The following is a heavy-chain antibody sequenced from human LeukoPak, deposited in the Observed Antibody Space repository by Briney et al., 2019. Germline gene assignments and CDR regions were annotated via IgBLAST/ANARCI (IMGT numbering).Heavy chain of an antibody. J-gene: IGHJ2*01. Sequence: SVTVSCKASGGTFSSYAISWVRQAPGQGLECMGRIIPILGIANYAQKFQGRVTITADKSTSTAYMELSSLRSEDTAVYCCAKDPLAWYFDLWGRGTLVTV. V-gene: IGHV1-69*10. CDR2: IIPILGIA. CDR3: AKDPLAWYFDL. CDR1: GGTFSSYA.